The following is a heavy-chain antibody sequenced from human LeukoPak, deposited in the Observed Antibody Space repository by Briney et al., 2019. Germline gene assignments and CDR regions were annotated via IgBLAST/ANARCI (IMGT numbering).Heavy chain of an antibody. V-gene: IGHV3-73*01. CDR1: GFTFSGSA. Sequence: PGGSLRLSCAASGFTFSGSAMHWVRQASGKGLEWVGRIRSKANSYATAYAASVKGRFTISRDDSKNTAYLQMNSLKTEDTAVYYCTSSLRPYGDYDWWYFDLWGRGTLVTVSS. D-gene: IGHD4-17*01. CDR2: IRSKANSYAT. CDR3: TSSLRPYGDYDWWYFDL. J-gene: IGHJ2*01.